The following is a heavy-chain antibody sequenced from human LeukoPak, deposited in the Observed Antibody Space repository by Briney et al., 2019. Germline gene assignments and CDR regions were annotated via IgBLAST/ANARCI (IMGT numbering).Heavy chain of an antibody. J-gene: IGHJ3*02. D-gene: IGHD6-13*01. CDR1: GFTFTSYS. Sequence: GGSLRLSCAASGFTFTSYSLNWVRQAPGKGLEWVSYISSSSSTIYYADPVKGRFTISRDNAKNSLYLQMNSLRAEDTAVYYCARESSSSWYRSDAFDIWGQGTMVTVSS. CDR2: ISSSSSTI. V-gene: IGHV3-48*01. CDR3: ARESSSSWYRSDAFDI.